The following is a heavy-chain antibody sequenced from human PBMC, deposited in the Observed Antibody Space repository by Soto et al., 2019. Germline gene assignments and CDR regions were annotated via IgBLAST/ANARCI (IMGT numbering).Heavy chain of an antibody. V-gene: IGHV1-8*01. Sequence: QVQLVQSGAEVKKPGASVKVSCKASGYTFTSYDINWVRQATGQGPEWMGWMNTNSGDTHYAQTFQGRVTMTRNTSINTAYMELSSLRSEDTAMYYCARWYGGNSGDYWGQGTLVTVSS. CDR3: ARWYGGNSGDY. J-gene: IGHJ4*02. CDR1: GYTFTSYD. D-gene: IGHD3-10*01. CDR2: MNTNSGDT.